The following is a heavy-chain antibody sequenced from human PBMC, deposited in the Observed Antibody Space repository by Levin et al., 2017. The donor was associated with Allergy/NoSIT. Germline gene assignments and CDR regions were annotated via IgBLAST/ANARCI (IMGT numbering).Heavy chain of an antibody. V-gene: IGHV4-31*03. CDR2: IYYSGST. J-gene: IGHJ4*02. CDR1: GGSISSGGYY. CDR3: ARNYGDYGKQFDY. Sequence: SETLSLTCTVSGGSISSGGYYWSWIRQHPGKGLEWIWYIYYSGSTYYNPSLKSRVTISVDTSKNQFSLKLSSVTAADTAVYYCARNYGDYGKQFDYWGQGTLVTVSS. D-gene: IGHD4-17*01.